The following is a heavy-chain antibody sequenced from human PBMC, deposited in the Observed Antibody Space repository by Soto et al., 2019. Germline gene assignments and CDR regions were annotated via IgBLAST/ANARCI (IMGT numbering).Heavy chain of an antibody. V-gene: IGHV4-39*02. J-gene: IGHJ4*02. CDR2: IYYSGNT. D-gene: IGHD2-15*01. CDR1: GGSISSSSYY. Sequence: PSETLSLTCTVSGGSISSSSYYWGWIRQPPGMGLEWIGSIYYSGNTYYTPSLKSRVTISVDTSKNQFSLKLSSVTAADTAVYYCAREGGRYCTGGSCQVDYWGQGTLVTVS. CDR3: AREGGRYCTGGSCQVDY.